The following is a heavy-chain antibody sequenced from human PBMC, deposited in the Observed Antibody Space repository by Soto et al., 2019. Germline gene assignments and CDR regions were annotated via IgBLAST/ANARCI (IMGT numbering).Heavy chain of an antibody. CDR3: AKGGRERCSSSQYTGSWWCDP. CDR1: GFTFSSYA. Sequence: EVQLLESGGGLVQPGGSLRLSCAASGFTFSSYAMSWVRQAPGKGLEWVSASSGSGGSTYYAYSVKGRFTISRDNSKNPQYLQMNSLRAEDTAVYYCAKGGRERCSSSQYTGSWWCDPLGQGTLVTVSS. CDR2: SSGSGGST. D-gene: IGHD6-13*01. V-gene: IGHV3-23*01. J-gene: IGHJ5*02.